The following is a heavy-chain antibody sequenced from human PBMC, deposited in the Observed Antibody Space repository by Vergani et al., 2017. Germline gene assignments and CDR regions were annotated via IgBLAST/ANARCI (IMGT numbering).Heavy chain of an antibody. V-gene: IGHV4-4*02. CDR2: IYYSGST. CDR1: GGSISSSNW. Sequence: QVQLQESGPGLVKPSGTLSLTCAVSGGSISSSNWWSWVRQPPGKGLEWIGYIYYSGSTNYNPSLKSRVTISVDTSKNQFSLKLSSVTAADTAVYYCARDLWIWFGDQPGRVDAFDIWGQGTMVTVSS. J-gene: IGHJ3*02. D-gene: IGHD3-10*01. CDR3: ARDLWIWFGDQPGRVDAFDI.